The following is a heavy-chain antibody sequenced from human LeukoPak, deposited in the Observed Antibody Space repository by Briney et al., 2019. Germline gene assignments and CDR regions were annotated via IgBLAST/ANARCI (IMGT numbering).Heavy chain of an antibody. CDR3: ARGDLYDGGGRNWFDP. D-gene: IGHD3-10*02. J-gene: IGHJ5*02. V-gene: IGHV4-4*07. CDR1: GDSMRSFY. Sequence: TSETLSLTCTVSGDSMRSFYWSLIRQPAGKGLEWIGHIHTSGTTWYNASLKSRVAMSVDTSKNQFSLRLTSVTAADTAVYYCARGDLYDGGGRNWFDPWGQGTLVTVSS. CDR2: IHTSGTT.